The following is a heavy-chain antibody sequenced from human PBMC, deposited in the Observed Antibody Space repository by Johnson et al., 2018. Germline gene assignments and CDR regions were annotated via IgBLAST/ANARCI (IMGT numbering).Heavy chain of an antibody. V-gene: IGHV3-74*02. J-gene: IGHJ3*02. CDR3: ARQGYDYVWGSYRQFGLGAFDR. CDR2: LNRDGRST. Sequence: QLVESVGGVVQPVRSLRLSCAASGFPLSSYSMNWVRQAPGQGLVWVARLNRDGRSTSYADSVQGRFTSSRDNAKKTPFLHLKSPRDADTAVYYCARQGYDYVWGSYRQFGLGAFDRWGQGTLVTVSA. D-gene: IGHD3-16*02. CDR1: GFPLSSYS.